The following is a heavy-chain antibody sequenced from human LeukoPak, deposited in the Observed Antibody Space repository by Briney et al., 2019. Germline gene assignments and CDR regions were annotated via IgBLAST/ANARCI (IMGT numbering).Heavy chain of an antibody. CDR1: GFTFSSYE. CDR2: ISSSGSTI. V-gene: IGHV3-48*03. Sequence: GGSLRLSCAASGFTFSSYEMNWVRQAPGKGLEWVSYISSSGSTIYYADSVKGRLTISRDNAKNSLYLQMNSLRAEDTAVYYCAREVAGYYDSSGPIDYWGQGTLVTVSS. D-gene: IGHD3-22*01. CDR3: AREVAGYYDSSGPIDY. J-gene: IGHJ4*02.